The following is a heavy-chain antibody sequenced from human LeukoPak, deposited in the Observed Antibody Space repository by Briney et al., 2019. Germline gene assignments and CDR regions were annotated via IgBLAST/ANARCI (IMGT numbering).Heavy chain of an antibody. CDR3: AKEACSEEGGPCSGCSDGYDL. CDR1: GFTFSDFE. Sequence: QPGGSLRLSCAASGFTFSDFEMNWVRQAPGKGLEWVSYVSTTGDSTYYSGSVKGRFTTSRDNAKKSVYLQMNSLRVEDTALYYCAKEACSEEGGPCSGCSDGYDLWGQGTLVTVSS. V-gene: IGHV3-48*03. J-gene: IGHJ3*01. CDR2: VSTTGDST. D-gene: IGHD6-25*01.